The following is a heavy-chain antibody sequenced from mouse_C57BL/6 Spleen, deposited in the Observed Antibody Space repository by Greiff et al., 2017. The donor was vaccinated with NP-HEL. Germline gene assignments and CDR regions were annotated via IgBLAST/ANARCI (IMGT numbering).Heavy chain of an antibody. CDR1: GYTFTDYN. D-gene: IGHD1-1*02. Sequence: EVQLQQSGPELVKPGASVKMSCKASGYTFTDYNMHWVKQSHGKSLEWIGYINPNNGGTSYNQKFKGKATLTVNKSSSTAYMELRSLTSEDSAVYYCAKGGKGSYYFDYWGQGTTLTVSS. J-gene: IGHJ2*01. CDR2: INPNNGGT. CDR3: AKGGKGSYYFDY. V-gene: IGHV1-22*01.